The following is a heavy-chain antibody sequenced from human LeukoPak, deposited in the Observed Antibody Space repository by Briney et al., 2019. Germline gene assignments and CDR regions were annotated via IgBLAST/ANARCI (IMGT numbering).Heavy chain of an antibody. CDR2: INPNSGGT. V-gene: IGHV1-2*06. CDR3: ALLVAMAVRTDLQN. D-gene: IGHD2-15*01. Sequence: ASVKVSCKASGYTFTSYAMHWVRQAPGQGLEWMGRINPNSGGTNYAQKFQGRVTMTRDTSISTAYMELSRLRSDDTAVYYCALLVAMAVRTDLQNWGQGTLVTVSS. J-gene: IGHJ4*02. CDR1: GYTFTSYA.